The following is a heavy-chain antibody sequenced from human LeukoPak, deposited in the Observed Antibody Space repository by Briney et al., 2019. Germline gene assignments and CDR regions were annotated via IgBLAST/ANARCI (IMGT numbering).Heavy chain of an antibody. CDR1: GFTFSSYS. J-gene: IGHJ4*02. CDR2: ISSSSSYI. CDR3: ATDRNWGFSY. V-gene: IGHV3-21*01. D-gene: IGHD7-27*01. Sequence: GGSLRLSCAASGFTFSSYSMNWVRQAPGKGLEWVSSISSSSSYIYYADSVKGRFTISRDNAKNSLYLQMSSLRPEDTAVYYCATDRNWGFSYWGQGTLVTVSS.